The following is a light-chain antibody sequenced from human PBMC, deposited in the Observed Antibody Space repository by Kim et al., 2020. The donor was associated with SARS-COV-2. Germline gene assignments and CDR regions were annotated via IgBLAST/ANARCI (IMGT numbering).Light chain of an antibody. V-gene: IGLV2-8*01. CDR1: RGDVGSYKY. J-gene: IGLJ1*01. CDR3: ASHGGYDYV. CDR2: EVT. Sequence: GQSIDISSPTTRGDVGSYKYVSGYQQHPSTSPNLIIYEVTKRPSGVPDRFSGSMSGNTASLTVSGLQAEDEADYYCASHGGYDYVFGTGTKVTVL.